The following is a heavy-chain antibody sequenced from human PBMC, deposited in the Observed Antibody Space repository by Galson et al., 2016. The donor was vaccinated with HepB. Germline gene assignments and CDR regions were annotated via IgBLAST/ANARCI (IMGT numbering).Heavy chain of an antibody. Sequence: QSGAEVKKPGESLKISCKASGYSFTGYWIGWVRRRPGKGLEWMGIIYPGDSDTRYSPSFQGQVTISADKSITTAYLQWSSLKASDTAMYYRARELDHSGSYLTAFDYWGQGTLVTVSS. CDR2: IYPGDSDT. J-gene: IGHJ4*02. CDR1: GYSFTGYW. CDR3: ARELDHSGSYLTAFDY. V-gene: IGHV5-51*01. D-gene: IGHD1-26*01.